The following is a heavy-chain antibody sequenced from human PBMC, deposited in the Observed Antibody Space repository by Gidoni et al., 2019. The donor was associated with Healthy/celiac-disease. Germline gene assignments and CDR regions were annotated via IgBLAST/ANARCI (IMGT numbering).Heavy chain of an antibody. Sequence: EVQLLESGGGLVQPGGSLRLSCAASGLTFSSYAMRGVRQAPGKGLEWVSAISGSGGSTYYADSVKGRFTISRDNSKNTLYLQMNSLRAEDTAVYYCAKEGHSIWLSKVIPTYYFDYWGQGTLVTVSS. D-gene: IGHD5-18*01. J-gene: IGHJ4*02. V-gene: IGHV3-23*01. CDR2: ISGSGGST. CDR1: GLTFSSYA. CDR3: AKEGHSIWLSKVIPTYYFDY.